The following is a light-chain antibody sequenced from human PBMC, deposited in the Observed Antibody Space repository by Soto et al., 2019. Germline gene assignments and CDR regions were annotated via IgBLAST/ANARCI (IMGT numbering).Light chain of an antibody. V-gene: IGLV1-40*01. CDR2: GNS. CDR1: NSNIGAGYG. CDR3: QSYDRSLRAYV. Sequence: QSALTQPPSVSGAPGQGVTISCTGSNSNIGAGYGVHWYQQLPGTAPKLLIYGNSDRPSGVPDRFSGSKSGTSASLAITGLQAEDEAEYYCQSYDRSLRAYVFGTGTKVTVL. J-gene: IGLJ1*01.